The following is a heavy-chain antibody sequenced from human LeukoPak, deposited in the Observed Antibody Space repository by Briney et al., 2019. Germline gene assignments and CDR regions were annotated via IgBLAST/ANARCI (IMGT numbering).Heavy chain of an antibody. CDR3: ARGREDYGDYDY. CDR1: GYTFTSYW. CDR2: IYPGDSDA. V-gene: IGHV5-51*01. Sequence: GESLKISRKGSGYTFTSYWIGWVRQMPGKGLEWMGIIYPGDSDARYSPSFQGQVTISADKSISTAYLQWSSLKASDTAIYYCARGREDYGDYDYWGQGTLVTVSS. J-gene: IGHJ4*02. D-gene: IGHD4-17*01.